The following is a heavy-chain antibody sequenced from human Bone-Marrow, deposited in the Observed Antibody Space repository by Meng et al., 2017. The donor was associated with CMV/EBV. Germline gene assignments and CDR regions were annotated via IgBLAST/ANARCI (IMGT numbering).Heavy chain of an antibody. CDR3: ADGGIAAAGPKHGYYYGMDV. CDR2: ISSSGSTI. J-gene: IGHJ6*02. V-gene: IGHV3-48*03. CDR1: GFTFDDYA. D-gene: IGHD6-13*01. Sequence: GGSLRLSCAASGFTFDDYAMHWVRQAPGKGLEWVSYISSSGSTIYYADSVKGRFTISRDNAKNSLYLQMNSLRAEDTAVYYCADGGIAAAGPKHGYYYGMDVWGQGTTVTVSS.